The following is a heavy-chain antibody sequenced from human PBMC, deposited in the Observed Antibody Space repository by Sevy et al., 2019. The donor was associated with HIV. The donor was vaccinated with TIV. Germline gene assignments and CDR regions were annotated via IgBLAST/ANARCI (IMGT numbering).Heavy chain of an antibody. Sequence: GGSLRLSCTASGFSFRSYWMTWVRQAPGMGLEWVANIKLDGDEKYYVESLKGRFTISRDNVKNSLYLQMNNLRAEDTAGYYCARDSKGGLDVWGQGTTVTVSS. CDR3: ARDSKGGLDV. CDR1: GFSFRSYW. D-gene: IGHD4-4*01. V-gene: IGHV3-7*01. J-gene: IGHJ6*02. CDR2: IKLDGDEK.